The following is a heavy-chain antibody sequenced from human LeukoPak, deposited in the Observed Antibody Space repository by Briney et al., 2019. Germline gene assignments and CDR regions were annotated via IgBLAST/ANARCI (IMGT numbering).Heavy chain of an antibody. Sequence: PSETLSLTCTVSGGSISTSNYYWGWIRQPPGKGLEWIGNIFYSGSTYYGPSLKSRLTVSLDTSRNQFSLKLSSVAAADTAVYYCARGGGSGWYSSENWFDPWGQGTLVTVSS. CDR2: IFYSGST. V-gene: IGHV4-39*07. J-gene: IGHJ5*02. CDR3: ARGGGSGWYSSENWFDP. CDR1: GGSISTSNYY. D-gene: IGHD6-19*01.